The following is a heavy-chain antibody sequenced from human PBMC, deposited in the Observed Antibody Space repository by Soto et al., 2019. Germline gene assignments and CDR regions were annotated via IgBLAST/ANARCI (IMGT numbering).Heavy chain of an antibody. D-gene: IGHD3-9*01. CDR3: ARDPYFDWLNYYYYYMDV. CDR1: GFTFSSYS. Sequence: GGSLRLSCAASGFTFSSYSMNWVRQAPGKGLEWVSYISSSSSTIYYADSVKGRFTISRDNAKNSLYLQMNSLRAEDTAVYYCARDPYFDWLNYYYYYMDVWGKGTTVTVSS. CDR2: ISSSSSTI. V-gene: IGHV3-48*01. J-gene: IGHJ6*03.